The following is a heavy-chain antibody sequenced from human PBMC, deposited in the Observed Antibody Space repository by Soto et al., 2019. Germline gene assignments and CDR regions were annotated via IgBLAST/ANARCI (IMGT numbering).Heavy chain of an antibody. CDR2: INPKFGDT. V-gene: IGHV1-2*02. CDR1: GYTFTAYY. Sequence: QVLLVQSGAEVKEPGDSVSVSCEASGYTFTAYYIHWVRQAPGQGLAWMGWINPKFGDTTYAQDFQGRVSMTRDMSISTVYMELSRLTSDDTAIYYCARYMDYYYGRGSGNGHGVWGQGTAVTVFS. D-gene: IGHD3-10*02. CDR3: ARYMDYYYGRGSGNGHGV. J-gene: IGHJ6*02.